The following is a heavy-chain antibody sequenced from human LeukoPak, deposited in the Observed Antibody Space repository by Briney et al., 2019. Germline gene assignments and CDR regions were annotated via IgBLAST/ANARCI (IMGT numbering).Heavy chain of an antibody. CDR2: IIPILGIA. CDR1: EGTFRSYT. CDR3: ARDPPGGKSPAADFDY. Sequence: ASVKVSCKASEGTFRSYTISWVRQAPGQGLEGMGRIIPILGIANYAQKFQGRVTITADKSTSTAYMELSSLRSEDTAVYYCARDPPGGKSPAADFDYWGQGTLVTVSS. V-gene: IGHV1-69*04. D-gene: IGHD2-2*01. J-gene: IGHJ4*02.